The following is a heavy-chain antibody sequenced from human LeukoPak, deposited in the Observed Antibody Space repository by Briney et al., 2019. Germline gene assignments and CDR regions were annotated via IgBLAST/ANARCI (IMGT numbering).Heavy chain of an antibody. CDR3: ASFNRDY. J-gene: IGHJ4*02. CDR2: INHSGST. V-gene: IGHV4-34*01. Sequence: SETLSLTCAVYGGSFSGYYWSWIRQPPGKGLEWIGEINHSGSTNYNPSLKSRVTISVDTSKNQFSLKLSSVTAADTAVYYCASFNRDYWGQGTLVTVSS. CDR1: GGSFSGYY.